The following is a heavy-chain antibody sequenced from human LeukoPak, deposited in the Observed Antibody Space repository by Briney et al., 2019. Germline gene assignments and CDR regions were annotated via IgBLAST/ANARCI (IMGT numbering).Heavy chain of an antibody. CDR1: GFTFSSYA. D-gene: IGHD4-17*01. Sequence: GRSLRLSCAASGFTFSSYAMHWVRQAPGKGLEWVAVISYDGSNKYYADSVKGRFTISRDNSKNTLYLQMNSLRDEDTAAYYCAKDPNGDYVGTFDMWGRGTMDTVSS. J-gene: IGHJ3*02. CDR3: AKDPNGDYVGTFDM. CDR2: ISYDGSNK. V-gene: IGHV3-30-3*01.